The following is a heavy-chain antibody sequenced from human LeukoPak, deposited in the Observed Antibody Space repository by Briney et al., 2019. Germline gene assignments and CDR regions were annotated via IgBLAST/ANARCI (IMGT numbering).Heavy chain of an antibody. CDR3: ATSTLGADGFDI. CDR1: GYSFTGYY. Sequence: ASVKVSCKASGYSFTGYYMHWMRQAPGQGLGWMGWINPKTGGRNNAHKFQGRVTMTRDTSISTAYMELSRLGSDDTALYYCATSTLGADGFDIWGQGTMVTVSS. D-gene: IGHD3-16*01. J-gene: IGHJ3*02. CDR2: INPKTGGR. V-gene: IGHV1-2*02.